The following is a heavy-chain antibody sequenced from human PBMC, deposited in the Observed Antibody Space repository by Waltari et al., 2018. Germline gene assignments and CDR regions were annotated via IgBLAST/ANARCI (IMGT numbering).Heavy chain of an antibody. Sequence: QVQLQESGPGLVKPSETLSLTCTVSGGSISSHYWSWIRQPPGKGLEWIGYIYYSGSTNYNPSLKSRVTISVDTSKNQFSLKLSSVTAADTAVYYCARHGLLGAFDIWGQGTMVTVSS. D-gene: IGHD2-15*01. J-gene: IGHJ3*02. CDR2: IYYSGST. CDR1: GGSISSHY. CDR3: ARHGLLGAFDI. V-gene: IGHV4-59*11.